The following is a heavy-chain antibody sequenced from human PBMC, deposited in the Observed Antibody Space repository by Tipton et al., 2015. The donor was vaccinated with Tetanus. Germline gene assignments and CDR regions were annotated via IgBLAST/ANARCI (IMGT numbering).Heavy chain of an antibody. V-gene: IGHV5-51*01. CDR2: IYPGDSST. J-gene: IGHJ4*02. CDR1: GYTFTNAW. Sequence: VQLVQSGAEVKKPGESLKISCQASGYTFTNAWIGWVRQMPGKGLEWMGVIYPGDSSTLYSPSFQGLVTISVDKSINTTYLRWTSLKASDSAMYYCARQKGYWGQGTLVTVSS. CDR3: ARQKGY.